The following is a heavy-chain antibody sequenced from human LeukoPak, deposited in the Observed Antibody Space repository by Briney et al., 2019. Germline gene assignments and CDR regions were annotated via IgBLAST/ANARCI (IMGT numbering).Heavy chain of an antibody. Sequence: SETLSLTCTVSGGSISSRKYYWGWIRQPPGKGLEWIGSLDNGGGAYYSGSTYYNPSLKSRVTISVDTSKNQLSLNVTSVTAADTAVYYCATCDYGGSSGMDVWGQGTTVTVSS. CDR3: ATCDYGGSSGMDV. CDR2: LDNGGGAYYSGST. V-gene: IGHV4-39*01. CDR1: GGSISSRKYY. D-gene: IGHD4-23*01. J-gene: IGHJ6*02.